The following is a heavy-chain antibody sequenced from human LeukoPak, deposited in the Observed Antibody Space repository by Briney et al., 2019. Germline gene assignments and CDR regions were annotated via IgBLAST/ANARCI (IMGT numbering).Heavy chain of an antibody. CDR3: ARETYYYDTGAYYLY. Sequence: GGSLRLSCAASGFTFSNYWMSWVRQAPGKGLEWVANIKQDGSERYYVDSVKGRFTISRDNAKNSLYPQMNSLRAEDTAVYYCARETYYYDTGAYYLYWGQGTLVTVSS. V-gene: IGHV3-7*01. CDR2: IKQDGSER. D-gene: IGHD3-22*01. CDR1: GFTFSNYW. J-gene: IGHJ4*02.